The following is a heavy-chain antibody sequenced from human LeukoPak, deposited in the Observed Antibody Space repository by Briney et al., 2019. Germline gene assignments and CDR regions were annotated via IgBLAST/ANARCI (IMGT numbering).Heavy chain of an antibody. D-gene: IGHD3-22*01. CDR3: ARDKYYYDSSGSTFDY. Sequence: SETLSLTCIVAGGSISSYYWSWSRQPAGKGLEWIGRIHTSGSTSYNPSLKSRVTMSVDTSKNQFSLKLSSVTAADTAVYYCARDKYYYDSSGSTFDYWGQGTLVTVSS. CDR1: GGSISSYY. V-gene: IGHV4-4*07. J-gene: IGHJ4*02. CDR2: IHTSGST.